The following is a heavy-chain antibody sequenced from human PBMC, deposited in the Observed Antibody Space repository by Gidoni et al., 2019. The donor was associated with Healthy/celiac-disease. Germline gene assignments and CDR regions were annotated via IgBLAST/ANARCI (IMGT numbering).Heavy chain of an antibody. D-gene: IGHD6-13*01. J-gene: IGHJ4*02. CDR1: GGSISSGGYY. Sequence: QVQLQESGPGLVKPSQTLSLTCTVSGGSISSGGYYWSWIRQHPGKGLAWIGYIYYSGTTYYNPSLKSRVTISVDTSKNQFSLKVSSVTAADTAIYYCARFYIAAADYWGQGTLVTVSS. CDR3: ARFYIAAADY. CDR2: IYYSGTT. V-gene: IGHV4-31*03.